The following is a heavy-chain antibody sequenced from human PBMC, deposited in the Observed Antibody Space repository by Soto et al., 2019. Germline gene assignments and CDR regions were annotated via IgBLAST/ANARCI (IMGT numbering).Heavy chain of an antibody. D-gene: IGHD1-7*01. CDR3: ARDLTGQLELTHAFDI. V-gene: IGHV1-18*01. J-gene: IGHJ3*02. CDR1: GYTFTSYG. Sequence: QVQLVQSGAEVKKPGASVKVSCKASGYTFTSYGISWVRQAPGQGLEWMGWISAYNGNTNYAQKLQGRVTMTTDTSTSTAYKELRSLRSDDTAVYYCARDLTGQLELTHAFDIWGQGTMVTVSS. CDR2: ISAYNGNT.